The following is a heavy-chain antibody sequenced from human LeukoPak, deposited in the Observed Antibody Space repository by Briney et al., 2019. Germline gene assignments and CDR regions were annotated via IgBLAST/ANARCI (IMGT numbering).Heavy chain of an antibody. J-gene: IGHJ4*02. V-gene: IGHV3-30*18. CDR1: GFTFSSYG. CDR3: AKIQGIAAAGQDY. D-gene: IGHD6-13*01. CDR2: ISYDESNK. Sequence: GGSLRLSCAASGFTFSSYGMHWVRQAPGKGLEWVAVISYDESNKYYADSVKGRFTISRDNSKNTLYLQMNSLRAEDTAVYYCAKIQGIAAAGQDYWGQGTLVTVSS.